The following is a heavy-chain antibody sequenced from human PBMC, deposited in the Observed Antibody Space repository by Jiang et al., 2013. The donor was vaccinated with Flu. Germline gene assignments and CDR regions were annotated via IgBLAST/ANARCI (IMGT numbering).Heavy chain of an antibody. CDR3: ARDGGLRYCSSGGCYGAEYFQH. Sequence: GPGLVKPSETLSLTCTVSGGSISGYYWSWIRQPPGKGLEWIGYIYYSGSTNFNPSLKSRVTISVDRSKNQFSLKLSSVTAADTAVYYCARDGGLRYCSSGGCYGAEYFQHWGQGTLVTVSS. D-gene: IGHD2-15*01. CDR2: IYYSGST. CDR1: GGSISGYY. V-gene: IGHV4-59*01. J-gene: IGHJ1*01.